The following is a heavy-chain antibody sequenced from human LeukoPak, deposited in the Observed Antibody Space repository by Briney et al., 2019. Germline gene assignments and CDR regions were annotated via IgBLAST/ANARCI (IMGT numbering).Heavy chain of an antibody. D-gene: IGHD6-13*01. V-gene: IGHV4-59*11. CDR2: IYYSGST. CDR3: ARAAAHAPAHFDY. CDR1: GGSISSHY. Sequence: SETLSLTCTVSGGSISSHYWSWIRQPPGKGLEWIGYIYYSGSTNYNPSLKSRVTISVDTSKNQFSLKLSSVTAADTAVYYCARAAAHAPAHFDYWGQGALVTVSS. J-gene: IGHJ4*02.